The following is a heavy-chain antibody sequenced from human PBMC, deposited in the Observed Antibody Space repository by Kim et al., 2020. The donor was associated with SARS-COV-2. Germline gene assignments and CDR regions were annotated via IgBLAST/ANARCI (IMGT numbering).Heavy chain of an antibody. Sequence: GGSLRLSCAASGFTFSSYAMSWVRQAPGKGLEWVSVIYSGGSSTYYADSVKGRFTISRDNSKNTLYLQMNSLRAEDTAVYYCAKEEDGSGSYYNKRYYYYGMDVWGQGTTVTVSS. CDR3: AKEEDGSGSYYNKRYYYYGMDV. CDR1: GFTFSSYA. D-gene: IGHD3-10*01. V-gene: IGHV3-23*03. J-gene: IGHJ6*02. CDR2: IYSGGSST.